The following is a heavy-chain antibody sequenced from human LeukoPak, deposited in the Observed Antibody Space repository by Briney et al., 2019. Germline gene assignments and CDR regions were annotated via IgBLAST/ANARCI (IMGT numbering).Heavy chain of an antibody. D-gene: IGHD3-10*01. CDR3: VRDERAIRDGAEFYFDL. CDR1: GYIFTNDG. J-gene: IGHJ4*02. V-gene: IGHV1-18*01. Sequence: GASVKVSCKAEGYIFTNDGVSWVRQAPGQGLEWVGWISNFNGLIHYAPKFQGRVALTTDTSTSTAYLELRSLTSDDSAVYYCVRDERAIRDGAEFYFDLWGQGSLVTVSS. CDR2: ISNFNGLI.